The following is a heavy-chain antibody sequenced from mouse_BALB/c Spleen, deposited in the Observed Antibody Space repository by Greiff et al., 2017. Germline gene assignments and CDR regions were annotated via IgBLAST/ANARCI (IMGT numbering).Heavy chain of an antibody. CDR2: SRNKANDYTT. J-gene: IGHJ4*01. V-gene: IGHV7-1*02. D-gene: IGHD1-1*01. CDR1: GFTFSDFY. CDR3: AREYYYGSTYAMDY. Sequence: DVMLVESGGGLVQPGGSLRLSCATSGFTFSDFYMEWVRQPPGKRLEWIAASRNKANDYTTEYSASVKGRFIVSRDTSQSILYLQMNALRAEDTAIYYCAREYYYGSTYAMDYWGQGTSVTVSS.